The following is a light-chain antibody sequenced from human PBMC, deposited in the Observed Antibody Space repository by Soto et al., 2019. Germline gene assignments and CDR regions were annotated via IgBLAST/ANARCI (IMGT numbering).Light chain of an antibody. CDR1: SSDVGGYDY. CDR2: EVN. J-gene: IGLJ3*02. CDR3: SSYTSISSWV. V-gene: IGLV2-14*01. Sequence: QSALTQPASVSGSPGQSITISCTGSSSDVGGYDYVSWYQQHPGKAPKLMIYEVNNRPSGVSNRFSGSKSGNTASLTISGLQAEDDDDYYCSSYTSISSWVFGGGTKLTVL.